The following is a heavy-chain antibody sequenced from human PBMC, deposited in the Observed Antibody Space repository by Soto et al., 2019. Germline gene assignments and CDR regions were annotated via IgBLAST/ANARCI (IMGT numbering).Heavy chain of an antibody. D-gene: IGHD3-10*01. CDR3: ARVRLWFGEFNSNNYYYYGMDV. V-gene: IGHV1-69*06. Sequence: SVKVSCKASGGTFSSYAISWVRQAPGQGLEWMGGIIPIFGTANYAQKFQGRVTITADKSTSTAYMELSSLRSEDTAVYYCARVRLWFGEFNSNNYYYYGMDVWGQGTTVTVSS. J-gene: IGHJ6*02. CDR2: IIPIFGTA. CDR1: GGTFSSYA.